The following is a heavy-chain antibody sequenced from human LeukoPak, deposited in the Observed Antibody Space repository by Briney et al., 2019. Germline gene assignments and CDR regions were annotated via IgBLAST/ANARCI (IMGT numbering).Heavy chain of an antibody. Sequence: QTGGSLRLSCAPSGFSFSSYWMSWVRQASGRGLERVANIHQDGSEKTYVDSVKCRFTIYRDNAKKLLYLQMNSLRAEDTAMYYCARYCGGDCYGMDVWGQGTTVTVSS. D-gene: IGHD2-21*01. CDR2: IHQDGSEK. V-gene: IGHV3-7*01. CDR3: ARYCGGDCYGMDV. J-gene: IGHJ6*02. CDR1: GFSFSSYW.